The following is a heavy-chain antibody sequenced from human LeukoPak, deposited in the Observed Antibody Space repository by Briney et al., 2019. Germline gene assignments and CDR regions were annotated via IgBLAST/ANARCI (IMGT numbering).Heavy chain of an antibody. J-gene: IGHJ4*02. D-gene: IGHD6-13*01. CDR2: ISTYNGNK. V-gene: IGHV1-18*01. CDR3: ARRSSSWDHFDY. Sequence: ASVKISCKASGYTFTSYGISWVRQTPGKGLEWLGWISTYNGNKNHAQKVQGRVTMTTDTSTSTGYMELRSLRSDDTAVYYCARRSSSWDHFDYWGQGTLVTVSS. CDR1: GYTFTSYG.